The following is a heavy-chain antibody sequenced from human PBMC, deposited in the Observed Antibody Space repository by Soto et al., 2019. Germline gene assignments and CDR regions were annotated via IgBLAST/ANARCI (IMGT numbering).Heavy chain of an antibody. CDR1: GYTFTSYD. J-gene: IGHJ6*02. CDR2: MNPNSGNT. V-gene: IGHV1-8*01. D-gene: IGHD3-3*01. CDR3: ASGHPYDFWSGYYTNYYYYGMDV. Sequence: ASVKVSCKASGYTFTSYDINWVRQATGQGLEWMGWMNPNSGNTGYAQKFQGRVTMTRNTSISTAYMELSSLRSEDTAVYYCASGHPYDFWSGYYTNYYYYGMDVWGQGTTVTVSS.